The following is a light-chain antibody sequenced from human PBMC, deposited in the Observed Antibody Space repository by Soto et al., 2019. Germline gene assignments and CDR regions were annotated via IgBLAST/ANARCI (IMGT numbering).Light chain of an antibody. CDR3: QQYGGSPQT. CDR2: VAS. J-gene: IGKJ1*01. V-gene: IGKV3-20*01. CDR1: QSVSNY. Sequence: EIVLTQSPGTLSLSPGERATLSCRASQSVSNYLAWYQQKPGQAPRLLIYVASSRATGITDSFSGSGSGTDFTLTISRLEPEDFAVYYCQQYGGSPQTFGQGTKVEIK.